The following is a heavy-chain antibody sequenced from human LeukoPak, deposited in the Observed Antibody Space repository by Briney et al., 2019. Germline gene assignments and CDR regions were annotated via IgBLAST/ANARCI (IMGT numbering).Heavy chain of an antibody. CDR1: GFTFSDYA. CDR3: ARERTGYYMAV. Sequence: GGSPRLSCAASGFTFSDYAMHWVRQAPGKGLECVAFISYDGSNKYYVDSVKGRFTISRDDSKNTLYLQMNSLRAEDTAVYYCARERTGYYMAVWGKGTTVTISS. D-gene: IGHD1-14*01. CDR2: ISYDGSNK. J-gene: IGHJ6*03. V-gene: IGHV3-30*02.